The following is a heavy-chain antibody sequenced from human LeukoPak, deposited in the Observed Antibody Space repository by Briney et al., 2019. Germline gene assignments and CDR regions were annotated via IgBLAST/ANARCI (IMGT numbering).Heavy chain of an antibody. CDR1: GFTFSSYA. CDR2: ISGSGGST. J-gene: IGHJ4*02. D-gene: IGHD6-13*01. Sequence: PGGSLRLSCAASGFTFSSYAMSWVRQAPGKGLEWVSAISGSGGSTYYADSVKGRFTISRDNSKNTLYLQMNSLRAEDTAVYYCAKGPGYSSSWGNEIDYWGQGTLVTVSS. CDR3: AKGPGYSSSWGNEIDY. V-gene: IGHV3-23*01.